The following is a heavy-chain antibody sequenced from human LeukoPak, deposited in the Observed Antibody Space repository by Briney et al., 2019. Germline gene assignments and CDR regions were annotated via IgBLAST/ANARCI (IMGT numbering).Heavy chain of an antibody. CDR2: IYHSGST. CDR1: GGSISSGGYS. D-gene: IGHD4-17*01. J-gene: IGHJ3*02. Sequence: SQTLSLTCTVSGGSISSGGYSWSWIRQPPGKGLEWIGYIYHSGSTYYNPSLKSRVTISVDRSKNQFSLKLSSVTAADTAVYYCAREGDGDYSNAFDIWSQGTMVTVSS. V-gene: IGHV4-30-2*01. CDR3: AREGDGDYSNAFDI.